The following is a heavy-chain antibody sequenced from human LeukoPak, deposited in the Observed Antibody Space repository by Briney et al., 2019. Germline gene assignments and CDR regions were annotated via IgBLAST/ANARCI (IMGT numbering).Heavy chain of an antibody. J-gene: IGHJ4*02. CDR2: IGTAGDT. CDR3: ARGYGDYGFDY. D-gene: IGHD4-17*01. V-gene: IGHV3-13*01. Sequence: PGGSLRLSRAASGFTFSSYDMHWVRQATGKGLEWVSAIGTAGDTYYPGSVKGRFTISRENAKNPLYLQMNSLRAGDTAVYYCARGYGDYGFDYWGQGTLVTVSS. CDR1: GFTFSSYD.